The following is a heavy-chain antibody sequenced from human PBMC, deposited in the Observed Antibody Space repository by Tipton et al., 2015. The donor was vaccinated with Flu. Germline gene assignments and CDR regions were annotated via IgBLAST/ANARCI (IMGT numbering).Heavy chain of an antibody. Sequence: SLRLSCAASGFTVSSNYMSWVRQAPGKGLEWVSVIYSGGSTYYADSVKGRFTISRDNSKNTLYLQMNSLRAEDTAVYYCASGPDDYDSSGYYDDWGQGTLVTVSS. J-gene: IGHJ4*02. CDR3: ASGPDDYDSSGYYDD. CDR1: GFTVSSNY. D-gene: IGHD3-22*01. V-gene: IGHV3-53*01. CDR2: IYSGGST.